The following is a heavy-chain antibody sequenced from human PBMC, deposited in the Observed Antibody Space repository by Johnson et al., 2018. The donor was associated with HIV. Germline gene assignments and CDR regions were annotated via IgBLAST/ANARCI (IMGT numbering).Heavy chain of an antibody. D-gene: IGHD4-17*01. J-gene: IGHJ3*02. CDR2: IKQDGSEK. CDR3: ARSRGYGDYLGNAFDI. Sequence: EVQLVESGGGLVQPGGSLRLSCAASGFTFSSYWMSWVRQAPGKGLEWVANIKQDGSEKYYVDSVKGRFTISRDNAKNSLYLQMNSLRAEDTAVDYCARSRGYGDYLGNAFDIWGQGTMVTVSS. CDR1: GFTFSSYW. V-gene: IGHV3-7*05.